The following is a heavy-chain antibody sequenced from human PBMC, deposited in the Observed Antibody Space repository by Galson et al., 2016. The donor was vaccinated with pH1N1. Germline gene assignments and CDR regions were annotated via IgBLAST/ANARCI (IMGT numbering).Heavy chain of an antibody. CDR2: IKQDGGEK. D-gene: IGHD7-27*01. CDR3: ARNWEGGFDY. CDR1: GFTFSSYW. J-gene: IGHJ4*02. V-gene: IGHV3-7*01. Sequence: SLRLSCAASGFTFSSYWMSWVRQAPGKGLEWVANIKQDGGEKHYVDSVKGRFTISRDNAKNSLYLQMNSLRVEDTAVYFCARNWEGGFDYWGQGTLVTVPS.